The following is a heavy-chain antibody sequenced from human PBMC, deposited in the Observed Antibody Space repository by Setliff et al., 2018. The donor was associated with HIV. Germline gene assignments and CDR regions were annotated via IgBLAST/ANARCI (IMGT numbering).Heavy chain of an antibody. CDR2: IYTSGST. CDR3: ARAEGYCSGGSCYRVPFAFDI. Sequence: SETLSLTCTVSGGSISSGSYYWSWIRQPAGKGLEWIGHIYTSGSTNYNPSLKSRVTISVDTSKNQFSLKLSSVTAADTAVYYCARAEGYCSGGSCYRVPFAFDIWGQGTMVTVSS. D-gene: IGHD2-15*01. V-gene: IGHV4-61*09. J-gene: IGHJ3*02. CDR1: GGSISSGSYY.